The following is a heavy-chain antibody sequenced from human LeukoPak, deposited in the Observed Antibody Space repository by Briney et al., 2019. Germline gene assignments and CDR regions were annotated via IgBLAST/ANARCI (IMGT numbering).Heavy chain of an antibody. V-gene: IGHV3-74*01. CDR2: INSDGSTT. Sequence: GGSLRLSCGASGFTFSSYWMHWVRQAPGKGLVWISRINSDGSTTSYADSVKGRFTISRDNAKNTLYLQMNSLRAEVTAVYYCARGNYYGQDYWGQGTLVTVSS. D-gene: IGHD3-10*01. J-gene: IGHJ4*02. CDR3: ARGNYYGQDY. CDR1: GFTFSSYW.